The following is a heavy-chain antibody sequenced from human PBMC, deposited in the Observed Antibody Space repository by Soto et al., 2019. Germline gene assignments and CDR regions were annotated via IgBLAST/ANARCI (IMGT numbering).Heavy chain of an antibody. CDR3: AKSRNSRLYFYDY. V-gene: IGHV3-20*04. CDR1: GFRFDDYG. Sequence: EVQVVESGGGVIRPGGSLRLSCAASGFRFDDYGLTWVRQVQGKGREWVSGINWNGDSTGYADSVKGRFTISRDKAKNSLYLQMNSLRDEDTALYYCAKSRNSRLYFYDYWGQGTLVTVSS. J-gene: IGHJ4*02. CDR2: INWNGDST. D-gene: IGHD3-10*01.